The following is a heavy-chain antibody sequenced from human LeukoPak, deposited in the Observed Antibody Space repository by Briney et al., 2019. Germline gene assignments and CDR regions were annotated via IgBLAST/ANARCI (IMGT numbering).Heavy chain of an antibody. J-gene: IGHJ6*02. CDR1: GYTLTELS. D-gene: IGHD3-9*01. CDR3: ATNYDILTGYKGPKNYGMDV. V-gene: IGHV1-24*01. Sequence: ASVKVSCKVSGYTLTELSMHWVRQAPGKGLEWMGGFHPEDGETIYAQKFQGRVTMTEDTSTDTAYMELSSVRSEDTAVYYCATNYDILTGYKGPKNYGMDVWGQGTTVTVSS. CDR2: FHPEDGET.